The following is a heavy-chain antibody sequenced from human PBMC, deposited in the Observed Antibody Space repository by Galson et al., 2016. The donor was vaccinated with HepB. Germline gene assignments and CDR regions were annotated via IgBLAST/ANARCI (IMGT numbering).Heavy chain of an antibody. CDR1: GFTFNSYA. CDR3: AKGGVPAVYYYYYGMDV. J-gene: IGHJ6*02. Sequence: SLRLSCAVSGFTFNSYAMTWVRQAPGKGLEWVSGISGSGGSTYYADSVKGRFTISSDNSKNTLYLQTNSLRAEDTAVYYCAKGGVPAVYYYYYGMDVWGQGTTVTVSS. D-gene: IGHD2-2*01. V-gene: IGHV3-23*01. CDR2: ISGSGGST.